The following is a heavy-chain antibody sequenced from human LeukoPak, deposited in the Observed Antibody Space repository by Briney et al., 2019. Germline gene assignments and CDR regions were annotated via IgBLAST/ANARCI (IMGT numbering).Heavy chain of an antibody. J-gene: IGHJ4*02. CDR2: IKQDGSEK. Sequence: PGGSLRLSCAVSGFTFNSYWMSWVRQDPGKGLERVANIKQDGSEKSYVDSVKGRFTISRDNAKNSLYLQMNSLRADDTAVYYCARGLSGYATYFDYWGQGTLVTVSS. CDR3: ARGLSGYATYFDY. CDR1: GFTFNSYW. V-gene: IGHV3-7*05. D-gene: IGHD5-12*01.